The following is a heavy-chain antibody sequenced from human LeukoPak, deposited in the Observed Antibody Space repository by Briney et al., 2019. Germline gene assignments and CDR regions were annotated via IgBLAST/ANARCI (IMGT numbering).Heavy chain of an antibody. D-gene: IGHD3-22*01. CDR3: AKSDSSGFKNDY. CDR2: INPNSCGT. J-gene: IGHJ4*02. CDR1: GYTFTRYY. V-gene: IGHV1-2*02. Sequence: GASVKVSCKASGYTFTRYYMHWVRQAPGQGLEWMGWINPNSCGTNYAQKFQGRVTMTRDTSISTAYMDLSRLRSDDTTVYYCAKSDSSGFKNDYWVQGSLVTVPP.